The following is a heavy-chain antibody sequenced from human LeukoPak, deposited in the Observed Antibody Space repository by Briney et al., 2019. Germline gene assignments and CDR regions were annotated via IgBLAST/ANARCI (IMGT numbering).Heavy chain of an antibody. CDR3: ARSGRGTYYYFDY. D-gene: IGHD1-26*01. CDR1: GYTFTRYG. V-gene: IGHV1-18*01. Sequence: ASVKVSCKASGYTFTRYGMSWVRQAPGQGLEWMGWISGSNGNTNYAQKLQGRVTMTTDTSTGTAYMELRSLRSDDTAVYYCARSGRGTYYYFDYWGQGTLVTVSS. CDR2: ISGSNGNT. J-gene: IGHJ4*02.